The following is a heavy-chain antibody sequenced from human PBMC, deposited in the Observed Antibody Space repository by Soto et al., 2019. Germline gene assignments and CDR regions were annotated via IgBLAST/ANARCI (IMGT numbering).Heavy chain of an antibody. Sequence: GESLKISCKASGYTFTNYWIGWVRQMPGKGLEWMGIIYPRDSDATYSPSFQGQVTFSVDKSISTAYLQWSSLKASDTAMYCCASPGVDLYYFDYWGLGTLVTVSS. V-gene: IGHV5-51*01. CDR3: ASPGVDLYYFDY. CDR2: IYPRDSDA. D-gene: IGHD3-10*01. CDR1: GYTFTNYW. J-gene: IGHJ4*02.